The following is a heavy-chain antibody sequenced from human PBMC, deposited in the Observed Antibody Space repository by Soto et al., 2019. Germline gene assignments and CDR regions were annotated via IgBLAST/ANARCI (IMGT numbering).Heavy chain of an antibody. J-gene: IGHJ4*02. Sequence: PSETLSLTCTVSGGSIRSYYWNWIRQPPGKGLEWIGYIYSSGSTNYNPSLKSRVTMSVDTSKNQFSLKLSSLTAADTAVYYCARVGYYDSSGYYDYWGQGTLVTVSS. CDR3: ARVGYYDSSGYYDY. CDR2: IYSSGST. V-gene: IGHV4-59*01. CDR1: GGSIRSYY. D-gene: IGHD3-22*01.